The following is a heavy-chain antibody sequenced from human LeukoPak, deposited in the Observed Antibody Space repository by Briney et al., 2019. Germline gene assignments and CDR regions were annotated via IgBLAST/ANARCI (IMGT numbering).Heavy chain of an antibody. D-gene: IGHD2-2*02. CDR1: RTSFSAYY. CDR2: IHHSGIT. V-gene: IGHV4-34*01. J-gene: IGHJ3*02. Sequence: SETLSLTCAVYRTSFSAYYWTWIRQPPGKGLEWIGEIHHSGITNYNPSLKSRVTISIDTSKNQFSLKLSSVTAADTAVYYCARVLSRYCSSTSCYTDAFDIWGQGTMVTVSS. CDR3: ARVLSRYCSSTSCYTDAFDI.